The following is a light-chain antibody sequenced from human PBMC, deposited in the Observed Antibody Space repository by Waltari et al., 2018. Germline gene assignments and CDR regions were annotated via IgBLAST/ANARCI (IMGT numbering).Light chain of an antibody. J-gene: IGKJ3*01. Sequence: DIQLTQSPSFLSASVGDRVTITCRDSQGFRSDLAWYQHIPGKDPKLLIYAVSPLQDGVPSRFSGSGSGTEFTLTISNLQPEAFSSHYCQQLDSYPRPTFYPGTKVDIK. CDR1: QGFRSD. V-gene: IGKV1-9*01. CDR2: AVS. CDR3: QQLDSYPRPT.